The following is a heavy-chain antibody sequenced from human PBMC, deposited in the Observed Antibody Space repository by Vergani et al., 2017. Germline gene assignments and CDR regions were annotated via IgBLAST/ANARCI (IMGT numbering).Heavy chain of an antibody. J-gene: IGHJ5*02. D-gene: IGHD2-8*01. CDR1: GYSFTSYW. V-gene: IGHV5-51*01. CDR3: ARHTGYCTNGVCPGWFDP. CDR2: IYPGDSDT. Sequence: EVQLVQSGAEVKTPGESLKISCKGSGYSFTSYWIGWVRQMPGKGLEWMGIIYPGDSDTRYSPSFQGQVTISADKSISTAYLQWSSLKASDTAMYYCARHTGYCTNGVCPGWFDPWGQGTLVTVSS.